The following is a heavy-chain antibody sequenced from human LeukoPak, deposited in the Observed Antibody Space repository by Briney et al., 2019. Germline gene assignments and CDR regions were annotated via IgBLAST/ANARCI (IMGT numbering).Heavy chain of an antibody. CDR1: GGSISSYY. CDR2: IYYSGST. CDR3: ARSIAGKRDAFDI. V-gene: IGHV4-59*01. Sequence: SETLSLTCTVSGGSISSYYWSWIRQPPGKGLGWIGYIYYSGSTNYNPSLKSRVTISVDTSKNQFSLKLSSVTAADTAMYYCARSIAGKRDAFDIWGQGTMVTVSS. J-gene: IGHJ3*02. D-gene: IGHD6-6*01.